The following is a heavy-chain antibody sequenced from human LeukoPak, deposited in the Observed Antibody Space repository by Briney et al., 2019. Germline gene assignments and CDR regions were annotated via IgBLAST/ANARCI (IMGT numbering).Heavy chain of an antibody. CDR2: IYGDYR. Sequence: PGASQRLSCSASGFTYRRFPMDWPHHAPRKGLDGVSPIYGDYRLYADSVRGRFTISRDASKNTLYLQMGRLRAEDTAVYYCARGGHCSGGNCYYHTYGMDVWGQGTTVTVSS. CDR3: ARGGHCSGGNCYYHTYGMDV. V-gene: IGHV3-53*01. CDR1: GFTYRRFP. J-gene: IGHJ6*02. D-gene: IGHD2-15*01.